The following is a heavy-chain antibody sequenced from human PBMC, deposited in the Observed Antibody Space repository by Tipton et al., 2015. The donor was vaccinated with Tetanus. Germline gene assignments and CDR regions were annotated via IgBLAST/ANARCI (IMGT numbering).Heavy chain of an antibody. CDR1: GFPFMTYW. Sequence: GSLRLSCAASGFPFMTYWMTWVRQAPGKGLEWVANIKRDGSEQHYVDSVKGRFTISRDNAGNSLYLQMNSLRVEDTAVYYCARDRGEDWTNFYYMDVWGKGATVTVSS. CDR3: ARDRGEDWTNFYYMDV. J-gene: IGHJ6*03. V-gene: IGHV3-7*01. CDR2: IKRDGSEQ. D-gene: IGHD3/OR15-3a*01.